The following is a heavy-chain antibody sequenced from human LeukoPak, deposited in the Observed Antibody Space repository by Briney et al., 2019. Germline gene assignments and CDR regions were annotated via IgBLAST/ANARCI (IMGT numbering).Heavy chain of an antibody. CDR2: IWYDGSNK. V-gene: IGHV3-30*19. CDR1: GFTFSSCG. CDR3: ARTTTPHYYGSGSYALGY. Sequence: GGSLRLSCAASGFTFSSCGMHWVRQAPGKGLEWVAVIWYDGSNKYYADSVKGRFTISRDNSKNTLYLQMSSLSAEDTAVYYCARTTTPHYYGSGSYALGYWGQGTLVTVPS. J-gene: IGHJ4*02. D-gene: IGHD3-10*01.